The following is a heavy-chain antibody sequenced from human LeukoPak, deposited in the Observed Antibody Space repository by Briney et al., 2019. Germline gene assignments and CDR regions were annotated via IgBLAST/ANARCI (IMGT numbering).Heavy chain of an antibody. CDR2: IYYSGST. CDR1: VGSISSYY. CDR3: ARDAVYYYGSGAWFDP. Sequence: NPSETLSLTCTVSVGSISSYYWSWIRQPPGKGLEWIGYIYYSGSTNYNPSLKSRVTMSVDTSKNQFSLKLSSVTAADTAVYYCARDAVYYYGSGAWFDPWGQGTLVTVSS. V-gene: IGHV4-59*12. D-gene: IGHD3-10*01. J-gene: IGHJ5*02.